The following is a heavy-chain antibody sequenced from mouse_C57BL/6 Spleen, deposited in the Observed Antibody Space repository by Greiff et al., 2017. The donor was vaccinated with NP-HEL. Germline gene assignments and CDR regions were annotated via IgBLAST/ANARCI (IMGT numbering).Heavy chain of an antibody. V-gene: IGHV1-55*01. CDR3: ASWRYRSYAMDY. CDR1: GYTFNSYW. CDR2: IYPGSGST. D-gene: IGHD1-1*01. J-gene: IGHJ4*01. Sequence: QVQLQQPGAELVKPGASVKMSCKASGYTFNSYWITWVKQRPGQGLEWIGDIYPGSGSTNYNEKFKSKATLTVDTSSSTAYMQLSSLTSEDSAVYYCASWRYRSYAMDYWGQGTSVTVSS.